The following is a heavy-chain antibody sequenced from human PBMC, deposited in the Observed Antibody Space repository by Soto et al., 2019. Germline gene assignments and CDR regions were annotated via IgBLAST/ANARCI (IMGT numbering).Heavy chain of an antibody. CDR2: IYYSGST. CDR3: ASLDNWFDP. J-gene: IGHJ5*02. V-gene: IGHV4-39*01. Sequence: SETLSLTCTVSGGSISSSSYYWGWIRQPPGKGLEWIGSIYYSGSTYYNPSLKSRVTISVDTSKNQFSLKLSSVTAADTAVYYCASLDNWFDPWGQGTLVTVSS. CDR1: GGSISSSSYY.